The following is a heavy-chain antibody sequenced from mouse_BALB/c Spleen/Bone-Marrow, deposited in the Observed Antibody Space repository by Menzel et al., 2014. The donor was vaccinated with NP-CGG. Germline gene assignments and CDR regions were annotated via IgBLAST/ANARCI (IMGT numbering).Heavy chain of an antibody. Sequence: VQGVESGPGLVQPSQSLSITCTVSGFSLSSYGVHWVRQSPGKGLEWLGVIWRGGSTDYNAAFMSRLSITKDNSRSQVFFKMNSLQADDTAIYYCAKNGNWYFDVWGAGTTVTVSS. V-gene: IGHV2-5*01. CDR1: GFSLSSYG. CDR2: IWRGGST. J-gene: IGHJ1*01. CDR3: AKNGNWYFDV. D-gene: IGHD1-1*02.